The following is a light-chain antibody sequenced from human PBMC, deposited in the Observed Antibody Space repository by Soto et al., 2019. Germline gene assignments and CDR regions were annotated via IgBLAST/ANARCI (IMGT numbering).Light chain of an antibody. V-gene: IGLV2-8*01. CDR3: SLYAGGDDVI. Sequence: QSALTQPPSASGSPGQSVAISCTGTSSDVGAYNWVSWYLQHPGKAPQLLIYDVSTRPSGVSNRFSGSKSGNTASLTISGLQAEVEAHYYCSLYAGGDDVIFGGGTKVTVL. CDR2: DVS. CDR1: SSDVGAYNW. J-gene: IGLJ2*01.